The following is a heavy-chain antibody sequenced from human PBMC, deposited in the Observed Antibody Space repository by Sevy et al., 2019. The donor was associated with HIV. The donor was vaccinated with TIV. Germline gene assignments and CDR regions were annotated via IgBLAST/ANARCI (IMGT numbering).Heavy chain of an antibody. V-gene: IGHV3-11*01. CDR2: ISSSGSTI. CDR1: GFTFSDYY. D-gene: IGHD4-17*01. Sequence: GGSLRLSCAASGFTFSDYYMSWIRQAPGKGLEWVSYISSSGSTIYYADSVKGRFTISRDNAKNSLYLQMNSLRAEDTAVYYGARDSGAVTNYYYYYGMDVWGQGTTVTVSS. CDR3: ARDSGAVTNYYYYYGMDV. J-gene: IGHJ6*02.